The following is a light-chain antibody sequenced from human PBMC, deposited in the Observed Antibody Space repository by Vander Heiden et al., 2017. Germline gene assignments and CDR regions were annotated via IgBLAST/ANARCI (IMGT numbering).Light chain of an antibody. Sequence: DIVMTQSPLSLPVPPGEPASISCRSSQSLLHSNGYNYWDWYLQKPGQSPQLLIYLGSNRASGVPDRFSGSGSGTDFTLKISRVEAEDVGVYYCMQALQTPWTFGQGTKVEIK. CDR3: MQALQTPWT. CDR2: LGS. CDR1: QSLLHSNGYNY. V-gene: IGKV2-28*01. J-gene: IGKJ1*01.